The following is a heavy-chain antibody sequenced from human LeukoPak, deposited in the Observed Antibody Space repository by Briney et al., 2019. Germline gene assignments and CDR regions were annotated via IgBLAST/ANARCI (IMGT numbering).Heavy chain of an antibody. Sequence: GGSLRLSCAASGFTFSSYAMSLVRQAPGKGLEWVSAISGSGGSTYYADSVKGRFTISRDNSKNTLYLQMNSLRAEDTAVYYCANVRFLEWLFNYWGQGTLVTVSS. CDR1: GFTFSSYA. D-gene: IGHD3-3*01. J-gene: IGHJ4*02. CDR3: ANVRFLEWLFNY. CDR2: ISGSGGST. V-gene: IGHV3-23*01.